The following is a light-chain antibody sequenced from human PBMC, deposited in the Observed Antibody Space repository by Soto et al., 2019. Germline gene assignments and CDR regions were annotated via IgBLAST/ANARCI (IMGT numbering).Light chain of an antibody. J-gene: IGLJ1*01. Sequence: QSALTQPASVSGSPGQSITISCTGTSSDVGYYNYVSWYQQHPGKAPKLMIYDVRNRPSGVSNRFSGSKSGNTASLTISGLQAEDEADYYCSSYTSSSTYAFGTGTKVTVL. CDR3: SSYTSSSTYA. CDR1: SSDVGYYNY. CDR2: DVR. V-gene: IGLV2-14*03.